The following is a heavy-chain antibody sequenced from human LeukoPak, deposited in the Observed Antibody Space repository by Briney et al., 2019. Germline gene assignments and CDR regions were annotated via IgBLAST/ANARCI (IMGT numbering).Heavy chain of an antibody. J-gene: IGHJ4*02. CDR1: GFTLSSYA. CDR2: ISAGGGST. V-gene: IGHV3-23*01. CDR3: AKTRDNSGYYYFDY. Sequence: GGSLRLSCAASGFTLSSYAMTCVRQAPGKGLEWVSAISAGGGSTYYADSVKGRFTISRDSSKNTLYLQMNSLRAEDTVVSCCAKTRDNSGYYYFDYWGQGTLVTVSS. D-gene: IGHD3-22*01.